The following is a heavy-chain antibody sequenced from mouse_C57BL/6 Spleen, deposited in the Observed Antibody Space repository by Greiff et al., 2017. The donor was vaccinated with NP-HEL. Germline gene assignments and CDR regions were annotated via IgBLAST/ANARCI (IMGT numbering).Heavy chain of an antibody. CDR1: GYAFSSYW. D-gene: IGHD3-2*02. V-gene: IGHV1-80*01. CDR2: IYPGDGDT. Sequence: VQLHQSGAELVKPGASVKISCKASGYAFSSYWMNWVKQRPGKGLAWIGQIYPGDGDTNYNGKFKGKATLTADKSSSTAYMQLSSLTSEDSAVYFCARSDSSGPYAMDYWGQGTSVTVSS. CDR3: ARSDSSGPYAMDY. J-gene: IGHJ4*01.